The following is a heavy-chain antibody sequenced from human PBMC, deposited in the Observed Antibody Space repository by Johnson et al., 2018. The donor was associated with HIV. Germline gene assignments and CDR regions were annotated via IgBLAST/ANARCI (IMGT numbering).Heavy chain of an antibody. D-gene: IGHD1-26*01. J-gene: IGHJ3*02. CDR1: GFTFSRYA. V-gene: IGHV3-30-3*02. CDR3: AKDLTSFIVGANDAFDI. CDR2: ISYDGSNK. Sequence: QVQLVESGGGLVQPGGSLRLSCAASGFTFSRYAMHWVRQAPVKGLEWVAVISYDGSNKYYADSVKARFTISRDNSKNTLYLQMNSLRAEDTAVYYCAKDLTSFIVGANDAFDIWGQWTMVTVSS.